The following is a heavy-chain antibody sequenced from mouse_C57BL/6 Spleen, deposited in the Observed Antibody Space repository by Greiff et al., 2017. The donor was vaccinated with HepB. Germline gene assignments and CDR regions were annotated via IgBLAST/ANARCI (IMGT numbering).Heavy chain of an antibody. D-gene: IGHD2-4*01. J-gene: IGHJ2*01. Sequence: EVKVEESGGGLVQPGGSMKLSCVASGFTFSNYWMNWVRQSPEKGLEWVAQIRLKSDNYATHYAESVKGRFTISRDDSKSSVYLQMINLRAEDTGIYYCTGDYDYDDGGGYWGQGTTLTVSS. CDR1: GFTFSNYW. CDR2: IRLKSDNYAT. CDR3: TGDYDYDDGGGY. V-gene: IGHV6-3*01.